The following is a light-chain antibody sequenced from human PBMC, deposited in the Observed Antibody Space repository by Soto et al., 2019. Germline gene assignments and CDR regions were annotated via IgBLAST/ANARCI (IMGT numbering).Light chain of an antibody. CDR3: QSYGRTVFT. Sequence: EIVMTQSPATLSVSPGERASLSCRASQSVSSNLAWYQQKPGQAPRLLIYGASTRATGIPDRFSGSGSGTDFTLTISGLEPEDFAVYYCQSYGRTVFTFGPGTKVDIK. J-gene: IGKJ3*01. CDR2: GAS. CDR1: QSVSSN. V-gene: IGKV3-15*01.